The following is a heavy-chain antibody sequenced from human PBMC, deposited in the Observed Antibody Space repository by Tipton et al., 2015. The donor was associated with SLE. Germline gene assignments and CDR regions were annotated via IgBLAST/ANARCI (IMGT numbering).Heavy chain of an antibody. Sequence: TLSLTCTVSGDSISRYYWSWIRQPPGKGLEWIGYIYYSGSTNYNPSLKSRVSISVDMSKNEVSLKLTSVTAGDTAVYYCARGGYDILTGSKRFDPWGQGILVTVSS. D-gene: IGHD3-9*01. CDR3: ARGGYDILTGSKRFDP. CDR2: IYYSGST. V-gene: IGHV4-59*01. CDR1: GDSISRYY. J-gene: IGHJ5*02.